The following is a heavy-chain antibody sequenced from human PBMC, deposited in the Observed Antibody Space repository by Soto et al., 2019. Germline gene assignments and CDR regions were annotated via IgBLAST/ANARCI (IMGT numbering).Heavy chain of an antibody. D-gene: IGHD4-4*01. V-gene: IGHV4-30-4*01. Sequence: QVQLQESGPGLVKPSQTLSLTCTVSGGSISSGDYYWSWFRQPPGQGLEWIGYIYYSGSTDYNPSLKSRVTISVHTSKNQLSLKLSSVTAADTAVYYCATTPPYSNSANFDYWGQGTLVTVSS. CDR2: IYYSGST. CDR1: GGSISSGDYY. J-gene: IGHJ4*02. CDR3: ATTPPYSNSANFDY.